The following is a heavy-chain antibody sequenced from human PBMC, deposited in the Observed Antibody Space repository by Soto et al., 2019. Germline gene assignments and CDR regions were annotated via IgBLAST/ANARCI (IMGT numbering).Heavy chain of an antibody. CDR1: GFTFSSYA. CDR3: AKDRRGRQLVGGVSAFDY. J-gene: IGHJ4*02. CDR2: ISGSGGST. Sequence: GGSLRLSCAASGFTFSSYAMSWVRQAPGKGLEWVSAISGSGGSTYYADSVKGRFTISRDNSKNTLYLQMNSLRAEDTAVYYCAKDRRGRQLVGGVSAFDYWGQGTLVTVSS. D-gene: IGHD3-16*01. V-gene: IGHV3-23*01.